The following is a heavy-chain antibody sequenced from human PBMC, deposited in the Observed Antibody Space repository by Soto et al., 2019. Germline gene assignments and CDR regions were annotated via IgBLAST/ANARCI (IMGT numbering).Heavy chain of an antibody. CDR2: IYYSGST. V-gene: IGHV4-31*03. D-gene: IGHD1-1*01. J-gene: IGHJ4*02. CDR1: GGSISSGGYY. CDR3: ARWPQLEPRFDY. Sequence: QVQLQESGPGLVKPSQTLSLTCTVSGGSISSGGYYWSWIRQHPGKGLEWIGYIYYSGSTYYNPSLKSRVAXXVXPSKNQFSLKLSSVTAADTAVYYCARWPQLEPRFDYWGQGTLVTVSS.